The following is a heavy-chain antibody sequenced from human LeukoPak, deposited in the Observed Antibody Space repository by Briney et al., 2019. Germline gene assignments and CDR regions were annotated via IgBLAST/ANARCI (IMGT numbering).Heavy chain of an antibody. CDR3: ASGANTVTNHDY. CDR2: IIPILGIA. CDR1: GGTFSSYA. Sequence: ASVKVSCKASGGTFSSYAISWVRQAPGQGLEWVGRIIPILGIANYAQKFQGRVTITADKSTSTAYMELSSLRSEDTAVYYCASGANTVTNHDYWGQGTLVTVSS. V-gene: IGHV1-69*04. J-gene: IGHJ4*02. D-gene: IGHD4-17*01.